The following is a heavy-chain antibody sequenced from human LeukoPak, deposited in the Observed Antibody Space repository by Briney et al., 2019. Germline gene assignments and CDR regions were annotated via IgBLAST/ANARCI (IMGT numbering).Heavy chain of an antibody. D-gene: IGHD2-15*01. CDR3: ARGRRERYCSGGSCPTYFDY. J-gene: IGHJ4*02. CDR1: GGSISSGGYS. V-gene: IGHV4-30-2*01. Sequence: SETLSLTCAVSGGSISSGGYSWSWIRQPPGKGLEWIGYIYHSGSTYYNPSLKSRVTISVDRSKNQFSLKLNSVTAADTAVYYCARGRRERYCSGGSCPTYFDYWGQGTLVTVSS. CDR2: IYHSGST.